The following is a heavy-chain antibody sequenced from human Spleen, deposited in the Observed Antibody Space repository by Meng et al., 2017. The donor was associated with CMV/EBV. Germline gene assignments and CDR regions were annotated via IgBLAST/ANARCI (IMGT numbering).Heavy chain of an antibody. D-gene: IGHD3-10*01. Sequence: SGPTLVKPTETLTLTCTVSGFSLSNPRMGVSWIRQPPGKALEWLALIYWDDNKSYSPSLGSRLTITKDASKNQVILTMTTVDPVDTATYYCAHRRRDYNHGYFGFWGQGTLVTVS. V-gene: IGHV2-5*02. CDR1: GFSLSNPRMG. CDR2: IYWDDNK. J-gene: IGHJ4*02. CDR3: AHRRRDYNHGYFGF.